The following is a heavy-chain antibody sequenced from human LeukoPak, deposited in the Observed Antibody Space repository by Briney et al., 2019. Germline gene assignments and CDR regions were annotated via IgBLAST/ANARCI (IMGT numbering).Heavy chain of an antibody. CDR1: GYNFTTYW. J-gene: IGHJ5*02. Sequence: GESLKISCTGSGYNFTTYWISWVRQMPGKGLEWMGRIDVGDSYINYRPSFQGRATISADRSINTAFLQWDSLEASDTAMYFCARHSGSYSRFDPWGQGTLVTVSS. CDR3: ARHSGSYSRFDP. CDR2: IDVGDSYI. V-gene: IGHV5-10-1*01. D-gene: IGHD1-26*01.